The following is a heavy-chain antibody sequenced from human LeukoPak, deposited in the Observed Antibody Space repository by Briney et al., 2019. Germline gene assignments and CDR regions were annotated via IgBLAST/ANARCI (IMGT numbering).Heavy chain of an antibody. CDR1: GGSISSGSYY. V-gene: IGHV4-61*01. CDR2: IYYSGST. J-gene: IGHJ4*02. D-gene: IGHD6-19*01. Sequence: PSETLSLTCTVAGGSISSGSYYWSWIRQPPGKGLEWIGYIYYSGSTNYNPSLKSRVTIPVDTSKNQFSLKLSSVTAADTAVYYCAREARSGWGGGSFDYWGQGTLVTVSS. CDR3: AREARSGWGGGSFDY.